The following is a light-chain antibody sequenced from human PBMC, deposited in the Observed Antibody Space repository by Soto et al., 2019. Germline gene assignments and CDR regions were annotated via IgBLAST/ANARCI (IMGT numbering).Light chain of an antibody. J-gene: IGKJ1*01. CDR3: QQYDTYSWT. V-gene: IGKV1-5*01. CDR2: DAS. CDR1: QSVGIL. Sequence: DIQMTQSPSTLSASVGDRVTITCRASQSVGILLAWYQQKPGKAPKLLIYDASSLKSGVPSRFSGSGSGTEFTLTISSLQPDDFATYYCQQYDTYSWTFGQGTKVDIK.